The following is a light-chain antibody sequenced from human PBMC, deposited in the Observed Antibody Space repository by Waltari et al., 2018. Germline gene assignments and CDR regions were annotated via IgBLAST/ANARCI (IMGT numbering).Light chain of an antibody. Sequence: QAALTQPPSMSGSPGQSVTISCTGTSSDIGGYDRVPWYQQHPGKAPKLMIYEVSQRPSGVSDRFSGSRSGNTASLTISGLQAEDEADYYCGSYAGSNTGLFGGGTRLTVL. CDR1: SSDIGGYDR. CDR3: GSYAGSNTGL. J-gene: IGLJ2*01. CDR2: EVS. V-gene: IGLV2-11*01.